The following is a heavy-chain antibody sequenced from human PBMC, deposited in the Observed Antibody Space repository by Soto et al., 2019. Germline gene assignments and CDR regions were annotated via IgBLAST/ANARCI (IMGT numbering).Heavy chain of an antibody. Sequence: QVQLVQSGAEVKKPGSSVKVSCKASGGTFSSYAISWVRQAPGQGLEWMGWIIPISETTNYAQKFQGRVTITEDESKSTAYMELSSLRSEDTAVYYWARSQGSSTSLAIYYYYYYGMDVGGQGTTVTVSS. V-gene: IGHV1-69*01. D-gene: IGHD2-2*01. CDR1: GGTFSSYA. J-gene: IGHJ6*02. CDR2: IIPISETT. CDR3: ARSQGSSTSLAIYYYYYYGMDV.